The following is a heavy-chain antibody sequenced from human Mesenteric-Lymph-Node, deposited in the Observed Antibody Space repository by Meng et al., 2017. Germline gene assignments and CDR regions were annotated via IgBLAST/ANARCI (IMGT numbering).Heavy chain of an antibody. J-gene: IGHJ4*02. CDR3: AVDRFGELFVLDY. D-gene: IGHD3-10*01. CDR1: GGSISSYY. Sequence: SETLSLTCTVSGGSISSYYWSWIRQPPGKGLEWIGYIYYSGSTNYNPSLKSRVTISVDTSKNQFSLKLSSVTAADTAVYYCAVDRFGELFVLDYWGQGTLVTVSS. V-gene: IGHV4-59*12. CDR2: IYYSGST.